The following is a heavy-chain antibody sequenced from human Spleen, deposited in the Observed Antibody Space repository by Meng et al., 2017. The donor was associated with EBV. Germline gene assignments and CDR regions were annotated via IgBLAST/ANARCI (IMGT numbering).Heavy chain of an antibody. Sequence: QGQLQESGPGLVQPSGTLPLTCPVSGGSISISNWWSWVRQPPGKGLEWIGEVYHSGSTNYNPSLKSRVTISVDKSKNQFSLKLSSVSAADTAVYFCARAEWSAPYYFDYWGQGTLVTVSS. CDR1: GGSISISNW. CDR3: ARAEWSAPYYFDY. V-gene: IGHV4-4*02. CDR2: VYHSGST. D-gene: IGHD3-3*01. J-gene: IGHJ4*02.